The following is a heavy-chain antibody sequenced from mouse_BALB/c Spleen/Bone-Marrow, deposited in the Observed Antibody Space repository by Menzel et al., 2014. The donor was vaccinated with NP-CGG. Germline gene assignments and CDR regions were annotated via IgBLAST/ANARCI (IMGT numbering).Heavy chain of an antibody. CDR1: GYTFTSYW. J-gene: IGHJ2*01. CDR3: ARSRNGAYVDY. Sequence: QVQLQQSGAELAKPGASVKMSCKASGYTFTSYWMHWVKQRPGQGLEWIGYINPSTGYTEYNQKFKDKATLTADKSSSTAYIQLSSLTSEDSAVYYYARSRNGAYVDYWGQGATLTVSS. V-gene: IGHV1-7*01. CDR2: INPSTGYT.